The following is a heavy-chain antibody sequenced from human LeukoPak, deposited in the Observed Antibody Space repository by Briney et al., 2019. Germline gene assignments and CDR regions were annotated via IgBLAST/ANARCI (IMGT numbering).Heavy chain of an antibody. J-gene: IGHJ4*02. V-gene: IGHV3-23*01. Sequence: PGGSLRLSCAASGFTFSDYYMSWVRLAPGRGLEWVSVISGSGITTFYADSVKGRFTISRDNSKNTLYLQMNSLRAEDTAVYYCAKERREQSRDNYFDHWGQGTLVTVSS. D-gene: IGHD1-26*01. CDR2: ISGSGITT. CDR1: GFTFSDYY. CDR3: AKERREQSRDNYFDH.